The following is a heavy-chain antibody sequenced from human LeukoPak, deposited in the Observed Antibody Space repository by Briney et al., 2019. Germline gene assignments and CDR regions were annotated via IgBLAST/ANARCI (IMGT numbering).Heavy chain of an antibody. J-gene: IGHJ4*02. Sequence: QPGGSLRLSCAASGFTFSSYEMNWVRQAPGKGLEWVSYISSSGSTIYYADSVKGRFTISRDNAKNSLYLQMNSLRAEDTAVYYCARDPSYYDSSGYYVAYFDYWGQGTPVTVSS. V-gene: IGHV3-48*03. CDR1: GFTFSSYE. D-gene: IGHD3-22*01. CDR2: ISSSGSTI. CDR3: ARDPSYYDSSGYYVAYFDY.